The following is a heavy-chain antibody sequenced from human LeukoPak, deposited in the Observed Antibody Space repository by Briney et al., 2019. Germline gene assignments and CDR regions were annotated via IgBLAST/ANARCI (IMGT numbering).Heavy chain of an antibody. CDR2: INHSGST. CDR1: GGSFSGYY. CDR3: ARGRGTIFDELYYFDY. D-gene: IGHD3-3*01. V-gene: IGHV4-34*01. Sequence: SETLSLTCAVYGGSFSGYYWSWIRQPPGRGLEWIGEINHSGSTNYNPSLKSQVTISVDTTKNQFSLKLSSVTAADTAVYYSARGRGTIFDELYYFDYWGQGTLVTVSS. J-gene: IGHJ4*02.